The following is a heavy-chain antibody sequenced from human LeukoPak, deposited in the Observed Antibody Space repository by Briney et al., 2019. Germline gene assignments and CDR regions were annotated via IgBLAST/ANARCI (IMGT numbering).Heavy chain of an antibody. J-gene: IGHJ4*02. Sequence: SETLSLTCSVSGGSISRSSYYWGWIRQPPGKGLEWIGYIYYSGITYYNPSLKSRVTISVDTSKNQFSLKLNSVTAADTAVYYCAKNHGDYNFDRWGQGTLVTVSS. CDR1: GGSISRSSYY. CDR3: AKNHGDYNFDR. D-gene: IGHD4-17*01. CDR2: IYYSGIT. V-gene: IGHV4-39*01.